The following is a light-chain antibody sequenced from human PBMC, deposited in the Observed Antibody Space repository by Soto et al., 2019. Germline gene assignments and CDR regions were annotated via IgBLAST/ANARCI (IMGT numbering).Light chain of an antibody. CDR3: QQYGSSRWT. J-gene: IGKJ1*01. CDR1: QSVSSSY. Sequence: EIVLTQSPGTLSLSPGERATLSCRASQSVSSSYLAWYQQKPGQAPRLLIYGASSRATGIPDRFSGSGSGKDFTLTISRLEPEDFAVYYCQQYGSSRWTFGKGTKVEIK. V-gene: IGKV3-20*01. CDR2: GAS.